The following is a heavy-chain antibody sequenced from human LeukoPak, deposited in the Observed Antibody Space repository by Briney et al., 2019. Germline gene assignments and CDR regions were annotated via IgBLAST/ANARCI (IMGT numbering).Heavy chain of an antibody. Sequence: NPSETLSLTCTVSGGSISIYYWSWIRQPAGKGLEWIGRIYTSGSTNYNPSLKSRVTMSVDTSKNQFSLKLSSVTAADTAVYYCARAYSSGWYGLDYWGQGTLVTVSS. J-gene: IGHJ4*02. CDR2: IYTSGST. D-gene: IGHD6-19*01. CDR1: GGSISIYY. CDR3: ARAYSSGWYGLDY. V-gene: IGHV4-4*07.